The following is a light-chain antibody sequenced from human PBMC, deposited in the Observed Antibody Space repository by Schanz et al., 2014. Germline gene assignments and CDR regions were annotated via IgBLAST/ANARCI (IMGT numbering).Light chain of an antibody. V-gene: IGKV3-20*01. CDR3: QHYSLSPL. Sequence: EIVLTQSPGTLSLSPGERATLSCRASQSLSSSYLAWYQQKPGQAPRLLIHYASARATGTPDRFSGSGSGTDFTLTISRLEPEDFAVYYCQHYSLSPLFGQGTKVDI. CDR2: YAS. J-gene: IGKJ1*01. CDR1: QSLSSSY.